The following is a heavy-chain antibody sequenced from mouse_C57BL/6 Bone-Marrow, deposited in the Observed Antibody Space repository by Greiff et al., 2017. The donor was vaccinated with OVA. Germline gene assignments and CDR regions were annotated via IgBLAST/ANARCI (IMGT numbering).Heavy chain of an antibody. D-gene: IGHD1-1*01. V-gene: IGHV10-1*01. CDR3: VRIGGSSYWYFDV. CDR2: IRSKSNNCAT. J-gene: IGHJ1*03. CDR1: GFSFNTYA. Sequence: EAGGGLVQTKGSLKLSCAASGFSFNTYAMNWVRQAPGKGLEWVARIRSKSNNCATYYADSVKDRLTISGDDSESMLYLQMNNLKTEDTAMYYCVRIGGSSYWYFDVWGTGTTVTVSS.